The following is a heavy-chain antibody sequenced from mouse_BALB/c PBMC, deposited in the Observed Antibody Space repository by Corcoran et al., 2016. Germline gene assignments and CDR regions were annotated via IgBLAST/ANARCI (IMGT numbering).Heavy chain of an antibody. CDR2: INTYTGEP. J-gene: IGHJ2*01. D-gene: IGHD2-1*01. V-gene: IGHV9-1*02. CDR1: GYTFTNYG. Sequence: QIQLVQSGPELKKPGETVKISCKASGYTFTNYGMNWVKQAPGKGLKWMGWINTYTGEPPYAADFKGRFAFSLETSASTAYLQINKLKNEDMAKHFGARWGGNYYFDYWGQVITLTVSS. CDR3: ARWGGNYYFDY.